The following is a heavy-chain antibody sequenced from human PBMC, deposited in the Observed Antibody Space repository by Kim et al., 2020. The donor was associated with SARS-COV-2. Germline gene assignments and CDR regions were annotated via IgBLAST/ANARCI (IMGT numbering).Heavy chain of an antibody. CDR2: ISAYNGNT. D-gene: IGHD5-12*01. J-gene: IGHJ5*02. Sequence: ASVKVSCKASGYTFTSYYIGWVRQAPGQGLEWMGWISAYNGNTKYAQKSQDRVVMTKDTTTNTADMELRSLTSDDTAVYYCVRDRGGYSWYDTWGQGTLVTVSS. CDR1: GYTFTSYY. V-gene: IGHV1-18*01. CDR3: VRDRGGYSWYDT.